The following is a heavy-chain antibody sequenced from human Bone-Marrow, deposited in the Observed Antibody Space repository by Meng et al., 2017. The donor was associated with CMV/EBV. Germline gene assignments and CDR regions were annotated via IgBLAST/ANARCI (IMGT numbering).Heavy chain of an antibody. CDR1: GGSFSGYY. CDR3: ARVGATGTHHYYYYGMDV. Sequence: SETLSLTCAVYGGSFSGYYWSWIRKPPGKGLEWSGEINHSGSTNYNPSLKSRVTISVDTSKNQFSLKLSSVTAADTAVYYCARVGATGTHHYYYYGMDVWGEGTTVTVSS. V-gene: IGHV4-34*01. J-gene: IGHJ6*04. D-gene: IGHD1-14*01. CDR2: INHSGST.